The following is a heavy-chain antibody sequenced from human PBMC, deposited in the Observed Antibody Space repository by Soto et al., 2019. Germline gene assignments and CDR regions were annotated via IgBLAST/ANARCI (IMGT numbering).Heavy chain of an antibody. CDR3: ARAVDYYDSSGYYTHEYFQH. CDR2: ISPYNGNT. CDR1: GYTFTSYG. D-gene: IGHD3-22*01. Sequence: QVQLVQSGAEVKKPGASVKVSCKASGYTFTSYGISWMRQAPGQGLEWMGWISPYNGNTNYAQKLQGRVTMTTDTSTSTAYMELRSLRSDDSAFYYCARAVDYYDSSGYYTHEYFQHWGQGTLVTVSS. J-gene: IGHJ1*01. V-gene: IGHV1-18*01.